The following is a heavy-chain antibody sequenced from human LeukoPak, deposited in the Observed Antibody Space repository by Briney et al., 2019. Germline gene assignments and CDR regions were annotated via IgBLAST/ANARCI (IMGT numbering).Heavy chain of an antibody. Sequence: GGSLRLSCTASGFTFGDYAMSWIRQAPGKGLEWVGFIRSKTYGEMTEYAASVKGRFTISRDNAKNSLYLQMNSLRAEDTAVYYCARDWDTAMIYYFDYWGQGTLVTVSS. CDR2: IRSKTYGEMT. CDR1: GFTFGDYA. J-gene: IGHJ4*02. V-gene: IGHV3-49*03. CDR3: ARDWDTAMIYYFDY. D-gene: IGHD5-18*01.